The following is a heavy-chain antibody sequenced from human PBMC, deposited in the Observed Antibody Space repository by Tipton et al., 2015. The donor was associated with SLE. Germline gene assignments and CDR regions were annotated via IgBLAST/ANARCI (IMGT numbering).Heavy chain of an antibody. J-gene: IGHJ4*02. D-gene: IGHD5/OR15-5a*01. CDR2: MYYIGNT. CDR1: GGPISNSSFY. Sequence: TLSLTCTVSGGPISNSSFYWGWIRQPPGKGLEWIGSMYYIGNTYDNPSLKSRVTISLDTSKNQLSLKLSSVTAADTAIYYCARHAGGLRRPFDDWGQGTLVSVSS. V-gene: IGHV4-39*07. CDR3: ARHAGGLRRPFDD.